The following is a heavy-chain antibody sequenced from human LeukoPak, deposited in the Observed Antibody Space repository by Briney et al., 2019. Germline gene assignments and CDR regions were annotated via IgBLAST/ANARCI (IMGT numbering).Heavy chain of an antibody. V-gene: IGHV1-46*01. CDR2: INPSGGST. D-gene: IGHD6-19*01. J-gene: IGHJ5*02. CDR1: GYTFTSYY. Sequence: ASVKASCKASGYTFTSYYMYWVRQAPGQGLEWMGIINPSGGSTSYAQKFQGRVTMTRDMSTSTVYMELSSLRSEDTAVYYCARGIAVAGTGNWFDPWGQGTLVTVSS. CDR3: ARGIAVAGTGNWFDP.